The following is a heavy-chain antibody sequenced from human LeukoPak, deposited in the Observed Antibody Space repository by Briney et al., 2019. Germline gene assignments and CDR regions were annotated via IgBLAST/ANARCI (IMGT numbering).Heavy chain of an antibody. D-gene: IGHD6-19*01. J-gene: IGHJ4*02. V-gene: IGHV3-23*01. Sequence: GGSLRLSCAASGFTFSSYSMSWVRQAPGKGLEWVSAISGSGGSTYYADSVKGRFTISRDNSKNTLYLQMNSLRAEDPAVYYCAKDTRKAVAGMFDYWGQGTLVTVSS. CDR2: ISGSGGST. CDR1: GFTFSSYS. CDR3: AKDTRKAVAGMFDY.